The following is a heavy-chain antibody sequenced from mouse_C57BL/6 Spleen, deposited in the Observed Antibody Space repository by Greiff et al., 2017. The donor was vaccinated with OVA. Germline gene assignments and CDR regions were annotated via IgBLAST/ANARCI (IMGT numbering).Heavy chain of an antibody. CDR2: IRSKSNNYAT. D-gene: IGHD4-1*01. CDR3: VRNWFDY. CDR1: GFSFNTYA. Sequence: EVMLVESGGGLVQPKGSLKLSCAASGFSFNTYAMNWVRPAPGTGLEWVARIRSKSNNYATYYADSVKDRFTNSRDDSESMLYLQMNNLKTEDTAMYYCVRNWFDYWGQGTTLTGSS. J-gene: IGHJ2*01. V-gene: IGHV10-1*01.